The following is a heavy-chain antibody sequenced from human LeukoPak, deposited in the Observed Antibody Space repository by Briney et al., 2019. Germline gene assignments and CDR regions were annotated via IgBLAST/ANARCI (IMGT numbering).Heavy chain of an antibody. Sequence: PGGSLRLSCTASGFTFGDYAMSWVRQASGKGLEWVGRIRSKTNSYATAYSASVKGRFTISRDDSKNTAYLQMDSLKTEDTAVYYCSRLNDRNAFDIWGQGTMVTVSS. CDR3: SRLNDRNAFDI. V-gene: IGHV3-73*01. CDR2: IRSKTNSYAT. J-gene: IGHJ3*02. CDR1: GFTFGDYA.